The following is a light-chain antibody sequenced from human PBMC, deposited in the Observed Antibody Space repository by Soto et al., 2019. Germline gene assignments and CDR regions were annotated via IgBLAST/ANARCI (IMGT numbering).Light chain of an antibody. Sequence: QSVLTQPPSASGTPGQRVTVSCSGSSSNIGSNTVNWYKQLPGTAPKLLIYRNNERPSGVPDRFSGSKSGTSASLAISGLQSEDEADYYCSSYAGSSNVFGTGTKVTVL. CDR3: SSYAGSSNV. V-gene: IGLV1-44*01. CDR2: RNN. J-gene: IGLJ1*01. CDR1: SSNIGSNT.